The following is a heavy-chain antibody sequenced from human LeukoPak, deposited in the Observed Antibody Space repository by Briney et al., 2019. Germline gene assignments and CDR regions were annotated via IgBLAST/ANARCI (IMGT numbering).Heavy chain of an antibody. CDR2: LNPNTGAS. CDR3: ASEPLGAAHYDS. J-gene: IGHJ4*02. Sequence: ASVKVSCKASGSTFTGYYFHWVRQAPGHGLEWMGWLNPNTGASKYAQDFHGRVTMTGNMSITTVYIDLTRLRLDDTAVYYCASEPLGAAHYDSWGQGTLVTVSS. V-gene: IGHV1-2*02. CDR1: GSTFTGYY. D-gene: IGHD3-16*01.